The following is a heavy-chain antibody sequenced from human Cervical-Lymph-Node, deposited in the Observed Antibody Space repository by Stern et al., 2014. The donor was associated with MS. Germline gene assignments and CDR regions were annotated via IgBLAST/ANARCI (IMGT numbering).Heavy chain of an antibody. CDR2: IHVSGST. Sequence: VQLQETGPGLVKPSGTLSLTCAVSGDAITNNNWWSWVRQAPGKGLEWIGEIHVSGSTNYNPSLESRVIMSVERSSNQFSVKLNSVTAADTAIYYCARRGGRRLVHFDYWGRGTLVTVSS. J-gene: IGHJ4*02. CDR3: ARRGGRRLVHFDY. V-gene: IGHV4-4*02. CDR1: GDAITNNNW. D-gene: IGHD3-9*01.